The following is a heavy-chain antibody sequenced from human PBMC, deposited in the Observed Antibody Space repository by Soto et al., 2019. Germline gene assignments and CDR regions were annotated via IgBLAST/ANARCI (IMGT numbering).Heavy chain of an antibody. J-gene: IGHJ5*02. CDR2: ISAYNGNT. D-gene: IGHD3-3*01. CDR1: GYTFTSYG. V-gene: IGHV1-18*04. Sequence: ASLKVSCKASGYTFTSYGISWVRQAPGQGLEWMGWISAYNGNTNYAQKLQGRVTMTTDTSTSTAYMELRSLRSDDTAVYYCARDGTYYDFWSGYYSDNWFDPWGQGTLVTVSS. CDR3: ARDGTYYDFWSGYYSDNWFDP.